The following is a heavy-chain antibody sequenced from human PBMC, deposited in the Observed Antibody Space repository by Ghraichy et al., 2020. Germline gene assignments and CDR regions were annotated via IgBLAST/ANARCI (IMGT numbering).Heavy chain of an antibody. D-gene: IGHD3-10*01. CDR2: ISSSSSYI. V-gene: IGHV3-21*01. CDR1: GFTFSSYS. CDR3: VRGGGYNSGTSYKPLDY. J-gene: IGHJ4*02. Sequence: GGSLRLSCAASGFTFSSYSMNWVRQAPGKGLEWVSSISSSSSYIYYADSVKGRVTISRDNAKNSLYLQMNSLRAEDTAVYYCVRGGGYNSGTSYKPLDYWGQGTLVTVSS.